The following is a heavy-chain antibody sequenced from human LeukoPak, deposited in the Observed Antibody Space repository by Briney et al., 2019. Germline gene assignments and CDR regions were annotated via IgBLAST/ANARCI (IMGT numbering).Heavy chain of an antibody. CDR1: GGSISSYY. D-gene: IGHD2/OR15-2a*01. J-gene: IGHJ5*02. CDR3: ARRFLLAWFDP. Sequence: SETLSLTCTVSGGSISSYYWSWIRQPPGKGLEWIGYFYYSGSTNYNPSLKSRVTISVDTSKNQFSLKLSSVTAADTAVYYCARRFLLAWFDPWGQGTLVTVSS. V-gene: IGHV4-59*12. CDR2: FYYSGST.